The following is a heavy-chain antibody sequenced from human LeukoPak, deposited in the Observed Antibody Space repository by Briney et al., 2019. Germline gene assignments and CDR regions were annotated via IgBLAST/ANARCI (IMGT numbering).Heavy chain of an antibody. CDR1: GYHFSLYF. Sequence: GESLRISCEASGYHFSLYFIAWVRQVPGKGLEWMGVIYPGNSHTIYSPSFQGQFIISADKSINTAYLQCSRLRTSDTAMYYCARLSGGSWPTTEHFPHWGQGPLVSVSS. CDR2: IYPGNSHT. D-gene: IGHD1-1*01. CDR3: ARLSGGSWPTTEHFPH. J-gene: IGHJ1*01. V-gene: IGHV5-51*01.